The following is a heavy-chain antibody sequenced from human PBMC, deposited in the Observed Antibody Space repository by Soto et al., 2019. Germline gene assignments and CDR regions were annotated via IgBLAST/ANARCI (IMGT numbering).Heavy chain of an antibody. Sequence: GGSLRLSCAASGFTFNTYWMHWVRHAPGKGLVWVSRINSDGTKTTYADSVKGRFTISRDNAKNTVYLQMNSLRAEDTAVYYCATVATNSYNWLDPWGQGTLVTVSS. CDR2: INSDGTKT. CDR1: GFTFNTYW. D-gene: IGHD5-12*01. J-gene: IGHJ5*02. CDR3: ATVATNSYNWLDP. V-gene: IGHV3-74*01.